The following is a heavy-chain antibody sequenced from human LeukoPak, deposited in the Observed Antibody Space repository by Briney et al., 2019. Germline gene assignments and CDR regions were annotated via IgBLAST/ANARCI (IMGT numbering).Heavy chain of an antibody. CDR3: ARWRQNSGRYSDASDI. D-gene: IGHD1-26*01. J-gene: IGHJ3*02. Sequence: SGGSLRLSCAASGFTFSSSSMHWVRQAPGKGLEWVSSISTSSSYIYYADSVKGRFTISRDNAKNSLFLQMNSLRAEDTAVYYCARWRQNSGRYSDASDICRHGTMATVSS. V-gene: IGHV3-21*01. CDR1: GFTFSSSS. CDR2: ISTSSSYI.